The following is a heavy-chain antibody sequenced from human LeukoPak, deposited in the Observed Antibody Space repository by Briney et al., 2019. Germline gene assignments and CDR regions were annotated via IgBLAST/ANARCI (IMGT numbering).Heavy chain of an antibody. V-gene: IGHV3-30-3*01. CDR3: ARDRAQYDAFDI. J-gene: IGHJ3*02. CDR1: GFTFSSYA. CDR2: ISYDGSNK. Sequence: GGSLRLSCAASGFTFSSYAMHWVRQAPGKGLEWVAVISYDGSNKYYADSVKGRFTISRDNSKNTLYLQMNSLRAEDTAVYYCARDRAQYDAFDIWGQGTMVTVSS.